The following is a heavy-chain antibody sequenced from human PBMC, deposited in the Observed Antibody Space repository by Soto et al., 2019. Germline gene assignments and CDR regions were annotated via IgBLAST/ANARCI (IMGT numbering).Heavy chain of an antibody. J-gene: IGHJ3*02. CDR2: ISAYNGNT. CDR1: GYTFTSYG. CDR3: AREGRYGDYDIAFDI. V-gene: IGHV1-18*01. Sequence: ASVKVSCKASGYTFTSYGISWVRQAPGQGLEWMGWISAYNGNTNYAQKLQGRVTMTTDTSTSTAYMELRSLRSDDTAVYYCAREGRYGDYDIAFDIWGQGTMVTVSS. D-gene: IGHD4-17*01.